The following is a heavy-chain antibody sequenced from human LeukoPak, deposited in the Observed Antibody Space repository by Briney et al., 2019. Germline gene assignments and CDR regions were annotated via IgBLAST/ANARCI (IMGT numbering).Heavy chain of an antibody. CDR3: ARVNRIVVVPAARPGPLDY. CDR2: IYYSGST. Sequence: SETLSLTCTVSGGSISSSSYYWGWIRQPPGKGLEWIGSIYYSGSTYYNPSLKSRVTILVDTSKNQFSLKLSSVTAADTAVYYCARVNRIVVVPAARPGPLDYWGQGTLVTVSS. CDR1: GGSISSSSYY. V-gene: IGHV4-39*07. D-gene: IGHD2-2*01. J-gene: IGHJ4*02.